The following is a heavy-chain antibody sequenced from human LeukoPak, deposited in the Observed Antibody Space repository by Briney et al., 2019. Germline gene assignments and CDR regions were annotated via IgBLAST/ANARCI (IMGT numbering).Heavy chain of an antibody. CDR2: IRYDGSNK. D-gene: IGHD3-22*01. CDR1: GFTFSSYG. J-gene: IGHJ4*02. Sequence: GGSLRLSCAASGFTFSSYGMHWVRQAPGKGLEWVAFIRYDGSNKYYANSVKGRFTISRDNSKNTLYLQMNSLRAEDTAVYYCAKDRGYYYDSSGYYLVWGQGTLVTVSS. CDR3: AKDRGYYYDSSGYYLV. V-gene: IGHV3-30*02.